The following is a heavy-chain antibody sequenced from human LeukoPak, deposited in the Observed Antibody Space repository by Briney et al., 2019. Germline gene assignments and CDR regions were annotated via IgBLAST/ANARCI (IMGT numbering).Heavy chain of an antibody. D-gene: IGHD5-12*01. V-gene: IGHV3-9*03. J-gene: IGHJ3*02. CDR2: ISWNSGSI. Sequence: PGGSLRLSCAASGFTFDDYAMRWARQAPGKGLEWVSGISWNSGSIGYADSVKGRFTISRDNAKNSLYLQMNSLRAEDMALYYCAKAVVATTTSAFDIWGQGTMVTVSS. CDR1: GFTFDDYA. CDR3: AKAVVATTTSAFDI.